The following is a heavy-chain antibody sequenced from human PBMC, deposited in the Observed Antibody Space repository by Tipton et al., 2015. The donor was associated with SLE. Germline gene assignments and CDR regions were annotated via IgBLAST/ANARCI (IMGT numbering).Heavy chain of an antibody. V-gene: IGHV4-31*03. CDR2: IWYNGVI. D-gene: IGHD3-10*02. Sequence: TLSLTCTVSGGSISGRDYPWTWIRQLPGKGLAWIGQIWYNGVIYFNPSLRSRLDISVDTSKNQFSLKVTSMTVADTAIYFWATYVKGVGGRGYWGQGTLVTVSS. CDR1: GGSISGRDYP. J-gene: IGHJ4*02. CDR3: ATYVKGVGGRGY.